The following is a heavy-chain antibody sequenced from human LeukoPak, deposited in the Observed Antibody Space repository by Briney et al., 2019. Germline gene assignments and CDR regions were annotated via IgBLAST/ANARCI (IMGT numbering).Heavy chain of an antibody. CDR1: GYTFTGYY. J-gene: IGHJ5*02. Sequence: ASVKVSCKASGYTFTGYYMHWVRQAPGQGLEWMGWINPNSGGTNYAQKFQGRVTMTRDTSISTAYMELSRLRSDDTAVYYCARGSSVVPAAIWFDPWGQGTLVTVSS. V-gene: IGHV1-2*02. CDR2: INPNSGGT. CDR3: ARGSSVVPAAIWFDP. D-gene: IGHD2-2*01.